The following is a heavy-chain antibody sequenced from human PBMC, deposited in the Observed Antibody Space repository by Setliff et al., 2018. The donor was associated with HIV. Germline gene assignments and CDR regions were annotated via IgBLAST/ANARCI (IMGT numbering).Heavy chain of an antibody. D-gene: IGHD3-9*01. J-gene: IGHJ4*02. CDR2: INPSGGTT. CDR3: ARHDILTGYYTYFDY. CDR1: GGSFSRNA. Sequence: SVKVSRKAPGGSFSRNAISWVRQAPGQGLEWMGIINPSGGTTTYAQKFQGRVTLTTDTSTSTAYMELRSLRPDDTAVYYCARHDILTGYYTYFDYWGQGTLVTVSS. V-gene: IGHV1-18*04.